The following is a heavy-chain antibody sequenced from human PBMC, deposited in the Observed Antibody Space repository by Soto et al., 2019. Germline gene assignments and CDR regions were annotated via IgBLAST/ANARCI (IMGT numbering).Heavy chain of an antibody. V-gene: IGHV1-18*04. CDR1: GYTFRSYG. J-gene: IGHJ5*02. CDR3: ARDQGFRVVINSNWFDP. D-gene: IGHD2-21*01. CDR2: ISAYNGNT. Sequence: GASVKVSCKASGYTFRSYGISWVRQAPGQGLEWMGWISAYNGNTNSAEKLRGRLTMTTDASTTTAYMELRSLRSDDTAIYYCARDQGFRVVINSNWFDPWGQGTLVTVSS.